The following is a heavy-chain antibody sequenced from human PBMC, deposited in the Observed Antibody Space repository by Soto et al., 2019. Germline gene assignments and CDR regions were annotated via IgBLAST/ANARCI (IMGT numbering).Heavy chain of an antibody. D-gene: IGHD6-19*01. V-gene: IGHV3-48*01. Sequence: EVQLVESGGGLVQPGGSLRLSCAASGFTFGSYSMNWVRQAPGKGLEWVSYISSSSSTIYYADSVKGRFTISRDNAKNSLYLQMNSLRAEDTAVYYCARDKASSGWPYDYWGQGTLVTVSS. CDR3: ARDKASSGWPYDY. CDR1: GFTFGSYS. CDR2: ISSSSSTI. J-gene: IGHJ4*02.